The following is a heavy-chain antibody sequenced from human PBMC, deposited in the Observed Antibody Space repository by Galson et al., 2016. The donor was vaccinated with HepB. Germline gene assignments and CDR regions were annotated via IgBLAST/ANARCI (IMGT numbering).Heavy chain of an antibody. CDR1: GGSMSTYY. D-gene: IGHD3-9*01. V-gene: IGHV4-59*01. CDR2: IYYSGST. Sequence: SETLSLTCTVSGGSMSTYYWSWIRQPPGKGLEWIGYIYYSGSTNCNPSLKSRVTISVDTSKNQFSLKLSSVTAADTAVYFWARSALDYDISAGHYRPLAMDVWGQGTTVTVS. J-gene: IGHJ6*02. CDR3: ARSALDYDISAGHYRPLAMDV.